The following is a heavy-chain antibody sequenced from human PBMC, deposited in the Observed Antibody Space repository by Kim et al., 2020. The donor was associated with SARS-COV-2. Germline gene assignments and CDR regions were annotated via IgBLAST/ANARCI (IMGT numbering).Heavy chain of an antibody. Sequence: NGNTRYSQKFQGRVTISRDTAASTAYMELSSLRSEDTAVYYCARLRTLDCWGQGALVTVSS. CDR2: NGNT. V-gene: IGHV1-3*01. J-gene: IGHJ4*02. D-gene: IGHD3-3*01. CDR3: ARLRTLDC.